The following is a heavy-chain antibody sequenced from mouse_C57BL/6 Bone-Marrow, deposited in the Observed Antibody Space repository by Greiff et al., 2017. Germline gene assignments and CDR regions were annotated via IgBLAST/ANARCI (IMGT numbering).Heavy chain of an antibody. Sequence: QVQLKESGAELMKPGASVKLSCKATGYTFTGYWIAWVKQRPGHGLEWIGEILPGSGSTNYNEKFKGKAKFTADKYSNTAYMQLSSLTTEDSAIYDYARWVYAMYYWGRGTSVTVSS. V-gene: IGHV1-9*01. CDR2: ILPGSGST. J-gene: IGHJ4*01. CDR3: ARWVYAMYY. CDR1: GYTFTGYW.